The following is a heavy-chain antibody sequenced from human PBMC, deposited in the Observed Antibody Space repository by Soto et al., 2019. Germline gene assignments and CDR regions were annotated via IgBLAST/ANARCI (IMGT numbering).Heavy chain of an antibody. CDR2: IYYSGST. J-gene: IGHJ1*01. D-gene: IGHD3-22*01. V-gene: IGHV4-31*03. Sequence: QVQLQESGPGLVKPSQTLSLTCTVSGGSISSGGYYWSWIRQHPGKGLEWIGYIYYSGSTYYNPSLKRRVTISVDTSKNQFSLKLSSVTAADTAVYYCAREGYYYDSSGYYSTEYFQHWGQGTLVTVSS. CDR1: GGSISSGGYY. CDR3: AREGYYYDSSGYYSTEYFQH.